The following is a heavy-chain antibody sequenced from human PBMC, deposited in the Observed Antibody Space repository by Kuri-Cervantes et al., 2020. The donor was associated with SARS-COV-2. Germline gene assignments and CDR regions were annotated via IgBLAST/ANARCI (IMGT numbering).Heavy chain of an antibody. CDR1: GGAISSSSYY. Sequence: SETLSLTSTVSGGAISSSSYYWGWIRQTPGNGLEWIGSTYHSGSTYYNPSLKSRVPISVDTSKNQFSLKLSSVTAADTAVYYCARHAYDFWSGSEPFDYWGQGTLVTVSS. J-gene: IGHJ4*02. CDR3: ARHAYDFWSGSEPFDY. V-gene: IGHV4-39*01. CDR2: TYHSGST. D-gene: IGHD3-3*01.